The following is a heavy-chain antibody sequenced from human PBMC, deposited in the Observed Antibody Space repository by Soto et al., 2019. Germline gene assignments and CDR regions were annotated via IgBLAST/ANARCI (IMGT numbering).Heavy chain of an antibody. J-gene: IGHJ6*02. CDR2: IYPGDSDT. D-gene: IGHD2-2*01. CDR3: ARSRDIVLVAATKCYYGMDG. V-gene: IGHV5-51*01. Sequence: GESLKISCHGSGYSFTSYWIGRVRQMPGKGLEWMGIIYPGDSDTIYSPSFQGQVTISADKSISTAYLQWSSLKASDTAMYYCARSRDIVLVAATKCYYGMDGWGQGTRVTVYS. CDR1: GYSFTSYW.